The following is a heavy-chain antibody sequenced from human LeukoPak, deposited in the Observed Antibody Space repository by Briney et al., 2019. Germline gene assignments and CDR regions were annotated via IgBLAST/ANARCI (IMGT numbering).Heavy chain of an antibody. Sequence: PGGSLRLSCAASGLSFSNYGMHWVRQAPGKGLEWVAFIRFDGNIKYYADSVKGRFTISRDNSKNTLFLQMNSLRADDTAVYYCARYGGDDYGDYRFDYWGQGTLVTVSS. J-gene: IGHJ4*02. CDR1: GLSFSNYG. D-gene: IGHD4-17*01. V-gene: IGHV3-30*02. CDR3: ARYGGDDYGDYRFDY. CDR2: IRFDGNIK.